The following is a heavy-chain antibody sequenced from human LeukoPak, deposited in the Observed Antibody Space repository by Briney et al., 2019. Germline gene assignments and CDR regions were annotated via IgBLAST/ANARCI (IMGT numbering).Heavy chain of an antibody. CDR3: AIQFPHYYDSSGYYED. Sequence: SETLSLTCTVSGGSISSSSYSWGWIRQPPGKGLEWIGSIYYSGSTYYNPSLKSRVTISVDTSKNQFSLKLSSVTAADTAVYYCAIQFPHYYDSSGYYEDWGQGTLVTVSS. J-gene: IGHJ4*02. CDR1: GGSISSSSYS. V-gene: IGHV4-39*01. D-gene: IGHD3-22*01. CDR2: IYYSGST.